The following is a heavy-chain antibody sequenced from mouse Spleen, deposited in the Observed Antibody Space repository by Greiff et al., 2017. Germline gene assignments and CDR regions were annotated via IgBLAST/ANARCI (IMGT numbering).Heavy chain of an antibody. D-gene: IGHD2-4*01. V-gene: IGHV1-14*01. Sequence: EVQLQQSGPELVKPGASVKMSCKASGYTFTSYVMHWVRQKPGQGLEWIGYINPYNDGTKYNEKFKGKATLTSDKSSSTAYMELSSLTSEDSAVYYCARDYYDYDFAMDYWGQGTSVTVSS. CDR1: GYTFTSYV. CDR2: INPYNDGT. J-gene: IGHJ4*01. CDR3: ARDYYDYDFAMDY.